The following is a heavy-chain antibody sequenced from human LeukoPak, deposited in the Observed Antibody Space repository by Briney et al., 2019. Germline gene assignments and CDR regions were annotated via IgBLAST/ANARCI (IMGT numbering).Heavy chain of an antibody. V-gene: IGHV4-34*01. Sequence: SETLSLTCAVYGASFSGYYWSWIRQPPGKGLEWIGEINHSGSTNYNPSLKSRVTISVDTSKNQFSLKLSSVTAADTAVYYCATGPGYSYGFGYFDYWGQGTLVTVSS. CDR1: GASFSGYY. J-gene: IGHJ4*02. CDR2: INHSGST. D-gene: IGHD5-18*01. CDR3: ATGPGYSYGFGYFDY.